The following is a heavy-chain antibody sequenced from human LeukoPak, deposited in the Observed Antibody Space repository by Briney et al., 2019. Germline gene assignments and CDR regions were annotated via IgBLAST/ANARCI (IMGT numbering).Heavy chain of an antibody. CDR1: GYSISSGYY. V-gene: IGHV4-38-2*02. CDR2: IYHSGST. CDR3: ARMDKSESYYYDSSGYSDY. Sequence: SETLSLTCTVSGYSISSGYYWGWIRQPPGKGLEWIGSIYHSGSTYYNPSPKSRVTISVDTSKNQFSLKLSSVTAADTAVYYCARMDKSESYYYDSSGYSDYWGQGTLVTVSS. D-gene: IGHD3-22*01. J-gene: IGHJ4*02.